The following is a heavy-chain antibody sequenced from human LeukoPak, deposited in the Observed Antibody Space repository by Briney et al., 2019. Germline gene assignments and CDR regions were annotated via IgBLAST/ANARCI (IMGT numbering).Heavy chain of an antibody. J-gene: IGHJ4*02. CDR3: ARAGSGSGWYFDY. CDR2: ISPYNGNT. D-gene: IGHD6-19*01. Sequence: ASVKVSCKASGYTLTGYFIHWVRQAPGQGLEWMGWISPYNGNTRYVQKLQGRVTMTTDTSTSTAYMELRSLRFDDTAVYYCARAGSGSGWYFDYWGQGTLVTVSA. CDR1: GYTLTGYF. V-gene: IGHV1-18*04.